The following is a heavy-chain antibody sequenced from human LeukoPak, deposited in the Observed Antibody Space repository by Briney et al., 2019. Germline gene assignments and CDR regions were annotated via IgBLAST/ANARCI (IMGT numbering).Heavy chain of an antibody. Sequence: SGGSLRLSCAASGFTFSSYAMSWVRQAPGKGLEWVSAISGSGGSTYYADSVKGRFTISRDNSKNTLYLQMNSLRAEDTAVYYCAKSGYSYGSHYFDYWGQGTLVTVSS. D-gene: IGHD5-18*01. V-gene: IGHV3-23*01. CDR2: ISGSGGST. CDR1: GFTFSSYA. J-gene: IGHJ4*02. CDR3: AKSGYSYGSHYFDY.